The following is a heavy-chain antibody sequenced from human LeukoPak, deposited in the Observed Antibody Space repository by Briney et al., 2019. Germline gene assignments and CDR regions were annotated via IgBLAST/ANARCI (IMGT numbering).Heavy chain of an antibody. J-gene: IGHJ2*01. Sequence: PSETLSLTCAVSGGSLSSSNWWSWVRPPPGKGLEWIGEIYHSGSTNYNPSLKSRVTISVDKSKNQFSLKLSSVTAADTAVYYCAKLGTAYWYFDLWGRGTLVTVSS. CDR3: AKLGTAYWYFDL. D-gene: IGHD7-27*01. CDR1: GGSLSSSNW. CDR2: IYHSGST. V-gene: IGHV4-4*02.